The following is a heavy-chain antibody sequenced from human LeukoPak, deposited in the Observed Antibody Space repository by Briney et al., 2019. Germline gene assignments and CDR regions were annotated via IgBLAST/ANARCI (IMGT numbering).Heavy chain of an antibody. V-gene: IGHV3-20*04. CDR3: TRGGEHYESSGYYVDY. CDR1: GFNFDEYD. D-gene: IGHD3-22*01. Sequence: SGGSLRLSCAASGFNFDEYDMSWVRQAPGKGLEWVSTIKWNGAKIGYADSVKGRFTISRDNAKNSLYLQMNSVRAEDTALYYCTRGGEHYESSGYYVDYWGQGTLVTVSP. CDR2: IKWNGAKI. J-gene: IGHJ4*02.